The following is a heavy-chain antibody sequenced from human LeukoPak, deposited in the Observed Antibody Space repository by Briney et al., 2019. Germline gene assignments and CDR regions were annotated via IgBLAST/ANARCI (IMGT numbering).Heavy chain of an antibody. CDR2: ISYDGSNK. Sequence: GGSLRLSCAASGFTFSSYAMHRVRQAPGKGLEWVAVISYDGSNKYYADSVKGRFTTSRDNSKNTLYLQMNSLRAEDTAVYYCALYRGDTDYWGQGTLVTVSS. D-gene: IGHD3-16*01. CDR1: GFTFSSYA. V-gene: IGHV3-30*04. CDR3: ALYRGDTDY. J-gene: IGHJ4*02.